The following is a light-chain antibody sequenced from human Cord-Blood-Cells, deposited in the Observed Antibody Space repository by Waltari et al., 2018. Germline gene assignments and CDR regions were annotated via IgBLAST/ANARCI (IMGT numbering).Light chain of an antibody. J-gene: IGLJ1*01. Sequence: QSALTQPASVSGSLGRSITIPCTGTSSDVGSYNLVSWYQQHQGKAPKLMIYEGSKRPSGVSNRFSGSKSGNTASLTISGLQAEDEADYYCCSYAGSSTYVFGTGTKVTVL. V-gene: IGLV2-23*01. CDR1: SSDVGSYNL. CDR2: EGS. CDR3: CSYAGSSTYV.